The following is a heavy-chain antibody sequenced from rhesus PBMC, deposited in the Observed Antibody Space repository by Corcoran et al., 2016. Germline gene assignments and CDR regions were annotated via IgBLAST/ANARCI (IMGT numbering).Heavy chain of an antibody. CDR3: ARIRYEDDYWLLLHSFDY. CDR1: GGSISDSYL. CDR2: IYGSSTST. Sequence: QVQLQESGPGVVKPSETLSLTCAVSGGSISDSYLWSWLRQPPGKGLEGIGYIYGSSTSTNYNPSLKSRVTISKDTDKNQFSLKLSSVTAADTAVYYCARIRYEDDYWLLLHSFDYWGQGVLVTVSS. D-gene: IGHD3-9*01. J-gene: IGHJ4*01. V-gene: IGHV4S10*01.